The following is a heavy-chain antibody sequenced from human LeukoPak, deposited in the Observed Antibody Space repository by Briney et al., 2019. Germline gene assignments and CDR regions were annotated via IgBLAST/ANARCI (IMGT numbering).Heavy chain of an antibody. CDR2: IKAKAHGGTI. CDR3: TTDGVGVEGATYDN. D-gene: IGHD1-26*01. V-gene: IGHV3-15*01. J-gene: IGHJ4*02. CDR1: GFTFINAW. Sequence: GGSLRLPCAASGFTFINAWMAWVRQAPGKGLEWVGRIKAKAHGGTIEYAAPVKGRFTISRDDSKNTLYLQMNSLKTEDTAVYYCTTDGVGVEGATYDNWGQGTLVSVSS.